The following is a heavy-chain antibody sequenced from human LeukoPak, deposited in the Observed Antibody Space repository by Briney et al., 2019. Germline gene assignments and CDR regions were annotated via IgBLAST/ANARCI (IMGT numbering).Heavy chain of an antibody. D-gene: IGHD3-22*01. CDR3: AKDISMYYYDSSGYYDY. Sequence: PGGSLRLSCAASGFTFDDYAMHWVRHAPGKGLEWVSGISWNSGSIGYADSVKGRFTISRDNAKNSLYLQMNSLRAEDTALYYCAKDISMYYYDSSGYYDYWGQGTLVTVSS. V-gene: IGHV3-9*01. J-gene: IGHJ4*02. CDR1: GFTFDDYA. CDR2: ISWNSGSI.